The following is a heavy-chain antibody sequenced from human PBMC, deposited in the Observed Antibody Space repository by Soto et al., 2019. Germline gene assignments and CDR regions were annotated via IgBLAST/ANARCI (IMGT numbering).Heavy chain of an antibody. V-gene: IGHV1-24*01. CDR1: GHTLTELS. J-gene: IGHJ4*02. CDR3: AAGGTRWLRSPLDY. Sequence: QVQLLQSGAEVKKPGASVKVSCKVSGHTLTELSMHWVRQAPGRGLEWMGGFDPEDGETIFAQKFQGRVTMTEDTSTDSTYTELPSLRPEDTAVYYCAAGGTRWLRSPLDYWGKGTLVTISS. D-gene: IGHD1-1*01. CDR2: FDPEDGET.